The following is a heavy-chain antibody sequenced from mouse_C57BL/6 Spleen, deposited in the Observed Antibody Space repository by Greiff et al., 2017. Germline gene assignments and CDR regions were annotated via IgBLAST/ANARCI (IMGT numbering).Heavy chain of an antibody. Sequence: ESGPGLVKPSQSLSLTCSVTGYSITSGYYWNWIRQFPGNKLEWMGYISYDGSNNYNPSLKNRISITRDTSKNQFFLKLNSVTTEDTATYYCARVRGIYGDYFDYWGQGTTLTVSS. J-gene: IGHJ2*01. CDR2: ISYDGSN. V-gene: IGHV3-6*01. D-gene: IGHD1-1*02. CDR3: ARVRGIYGDYFDY. CDR1: GYSITSGYY.